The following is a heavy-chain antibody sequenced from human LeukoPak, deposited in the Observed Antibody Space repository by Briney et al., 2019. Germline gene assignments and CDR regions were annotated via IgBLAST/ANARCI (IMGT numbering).Heavy chain of an antibody. CDR1: GFTFSSYA. D-gene: IGHD3-22*01. Sequence: GGSLRLSCAASGFTFSSYAMSWVRQAPGKGLEWVSAISGSGGSTYYADSVKGRFTISRDNSKNTLYLQMNSLRAEDTAVYYCGEADYYDSSGPSPQFDPWGQGTLVTVSS. V-gene: IGHV3-23*01. CDR2: ISGSGGST. CDR3: GEADYYDSSGPSPQFDP. J-gene: IGHJ5*02.